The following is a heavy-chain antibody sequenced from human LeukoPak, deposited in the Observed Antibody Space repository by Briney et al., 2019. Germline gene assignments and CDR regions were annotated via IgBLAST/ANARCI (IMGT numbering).Heavy chain of an antibody. CDR2: ISYDGSNK. Sequence: GGSLRLSCAASGFTFSSYGMHWVRQAPGKGLEWVAVISYDGSNKYYADSVKGRFTISRDNSKNTLYLQMNSLRAEDTAVYYCSKDGIVRGVTSNFDYWGQGTLVTVSS. CDR3: SKDGIVRGVTSNFDY. V-gene: IGHV3-30*18. CDR1: GFTFSSYG. J-gene: IGHJ4*02. D-gene: IGHD3-10*01.